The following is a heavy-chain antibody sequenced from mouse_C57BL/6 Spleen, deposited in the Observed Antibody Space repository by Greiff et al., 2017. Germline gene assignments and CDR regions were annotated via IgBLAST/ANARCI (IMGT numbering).Heavy chain of an antibody. CDR1: GYAFSSSW. J-gene: IGHJ2*01. V-gene: IGHV1-82*01. Sequence: VKLMESGPELVKPGASVKISCKASGYAFSSSWMNWVKQRPGKGLEWIGRIYPGDGDTNYNGKFKGKATLTADKSSSTAYMQLSSLTSEDSAVYFCAREDYTPYYFDYWGQGTTLTVSS. CDR3: AREDYTPYYFDY. CDR2: IYPGDGDT. D-gene: IGHD2-12*01.